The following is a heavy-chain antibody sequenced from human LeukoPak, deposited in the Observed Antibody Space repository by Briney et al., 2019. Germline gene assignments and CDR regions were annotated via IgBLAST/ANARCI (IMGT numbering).Heavy chain of an antibody. Sequence: SETLSLTCAVYGGSFSGYYWSWIRQPPGKGLEWIGYIYYSGSTNYNPSLKSRVTISVDTSKNQFSLKLSSVTAADTAVYYCARDGYDSSGYYAPLDYWGQGTLVTVSS. V-gene: IGHV4-59*01. CDR3: ARDGYDSSGYYAPLDY. D-gene: IGHD3-22*01. CDR2: IYYSGST. CDR1: GGSFSGYY. J-gene: IGHJ4*02.